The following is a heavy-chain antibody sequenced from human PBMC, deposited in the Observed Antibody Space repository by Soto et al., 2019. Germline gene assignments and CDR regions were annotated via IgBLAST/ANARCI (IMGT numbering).Heavy chain of an antibody. J-gene: IGHJ6*02. CDR3: AKEGQYYDILTGYRSYYGMDV. CDR2: ISYDGSNK. V-gene: IGHV3-30*18. CDR1: GFTFSNYG. Sequence: QVQLVESGGGVVQPGRSLRLSCAASGFTFSNYGMHWVRQAPGKGLEWVAVISYDGSNKYYADSVKGRFTISRDNSKNXLXLXXNSLRVEDTAVYYCAKEGQYYDILTGYRSYYGMDVWGQGTTVTVSS. D-gene: IGHD3-9*01.